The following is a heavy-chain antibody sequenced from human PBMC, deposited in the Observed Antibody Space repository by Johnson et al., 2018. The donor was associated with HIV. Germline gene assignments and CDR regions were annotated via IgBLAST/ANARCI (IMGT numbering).Heavy chain of an antibody. CDR1: GFTFSSYA. CDR2: ISDSGDSA. CDR3: AKDFEDFWIGYLPDAFDI. J-gene: IGHJ3*02. Sequence: VQLVESGGGSVQPGGSLRLSCAASGFTFSSYAMTWVRQAPGQGLEWVSSISDSGDSAYYADSVKGRFTISRDNSKNTLYLQMNSLRAADTAAYFCAKDFEDFWIGYLPDAFDIWGQGTMVTVSS. D-gene: IGHD3-3*01. V-gene: IGHV3-23*04.